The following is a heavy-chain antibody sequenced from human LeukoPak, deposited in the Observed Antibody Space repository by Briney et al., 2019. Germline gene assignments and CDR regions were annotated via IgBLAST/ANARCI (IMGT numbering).Heavy chain of an antibody. D-gene: IGHD3-22*01. CDR1: GFTFSSYA. J-gene: IGHJ4*02. CDR3: AKQPGGDSSGYYQYYFDY. CDR2: ISGSGGST. Sequence: PEGSLRLSCAASGFTFSSYAMSWVRQAPGKGLEWVSAISGSGGSTYYADSVKGRFTISRDNSKNTLYLQMTSLRAEDTAVYYCAKQPGGDSSGYYQYYFDYWGQGTLVTVSS. V-gene: IGHV3-23*01.